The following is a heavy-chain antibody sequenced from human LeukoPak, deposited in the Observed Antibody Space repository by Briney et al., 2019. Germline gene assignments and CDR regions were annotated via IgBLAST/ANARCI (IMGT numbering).Heavy chain of an antibody. CDR2: INPNSGGT. J-gene: IGHJ5*02. Sequence: ASVKVSCKASGYTFTGYYMYWVRQAPGQGLEWMGRINPNSGGTNYAQKFQGRVTMTRDTSISTAYMELSRLRSDDTAVYYCARERKVQAGWFDPWGQGTLVTVSS. CDR3: ARERKVQAGWFDP. CDR1: GYTFTGYY. D-gene: IGHD1-14*01. V-gene: IGHV1-2*06.